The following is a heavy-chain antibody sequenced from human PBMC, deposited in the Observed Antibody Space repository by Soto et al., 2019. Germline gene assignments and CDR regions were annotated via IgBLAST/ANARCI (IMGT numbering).Heavy chain of an antibody. CDR1: GFTFSNHV. CDR2: INSRGDNT. J-gene: IGHJ4*02. D-gene: IGHD3-3*01. CDR3: GNGLENHDNYDY. Sequence: EVQLLESGGGLVQPGGSLRLSCAASGFTFSNHVMSWVRQAPGKGPEWVSSINSRGDNTYYAGSVRGRFTISRDNSKSTLYLQRNSLRDEDTAVYYCGNGLENHDNYDYWGQGTLVTVSS. V-gene: IGHV3-23*01.